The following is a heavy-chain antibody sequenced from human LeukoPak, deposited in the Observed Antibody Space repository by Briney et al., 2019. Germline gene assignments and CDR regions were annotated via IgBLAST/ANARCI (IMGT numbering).Heavy chain of an antibody. D-gene: IGHD6-13*01. CDR2: ISAYNGNT. CDR1: GGTFSSYA. V-gene: IGHV1-18*01. Sequence: ASVKVSCKASGGTFSSYAISWVRQAPGQGLEWMGWISAYNGNTNYAQKLQGRVTMTTDTSTSTAYMELRSLRSDDTAVYYCARDTYSSSWYGSNLYYYYMDVWGKGTTVTVS. J-gene: IGHJ6*03. CDR3: ARDTYSSSWYGSNLYYYYMDV.